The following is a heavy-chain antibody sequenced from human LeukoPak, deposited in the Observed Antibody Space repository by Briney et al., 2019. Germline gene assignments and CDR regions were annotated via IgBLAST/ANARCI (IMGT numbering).Heavy chain of an antibody. V-gene: IGHV3-21*01. CDR1: GFTFSSYS. CDR2: ISSSSSYI. J-gene: IGHJ4*02. Sequence: GGSLRLSCAASGFTFSSYSMNWVRQAPGKGLEWVSSISSSSSYIYYADSVKGRFTISRDNAKNSLYLQMNSLRAEDTAVHYCARGTSALLGTREYFDYWGQGTLVTVSS. D-gene: IGHD2-8*02. CDR3: ARGTSALLGTREYFDY.